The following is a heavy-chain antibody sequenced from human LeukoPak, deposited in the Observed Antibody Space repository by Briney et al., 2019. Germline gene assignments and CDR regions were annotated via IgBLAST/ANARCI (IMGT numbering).Heavy chain of an antibody. Sequence: PGGSLRLSCTASGFTFGDYDMSWVRQAPGKGLEWVGFIRSKAYGGTTEYAASVKGRFTISRDDSKSIAYLQMNSLKTEDTAVYYCTRNTLGVVAVAGPFDYWGQGTLVTVSS. V-gene: IGHV3-49*04. CDR3: TRNTLGVVAVAGPFDY. D-gene: IGHD6-19*01. CDR1: GFTFGDYD. J-gene: IGHJ4*02. CDR2: IRSKAYGGTT.